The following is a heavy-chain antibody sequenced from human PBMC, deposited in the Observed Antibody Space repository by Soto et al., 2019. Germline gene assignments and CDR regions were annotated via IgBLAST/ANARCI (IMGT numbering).Heavy chain of an antibody. Sequence: GGSLRLSCAAFGFTISGKKYVAWVRQAPGKGLEWVSSLSGSGGTTYYADSVKGRFIISRDNSKNTLYLLMNSLRAEDTALYYCAKQRADYGSGADTFYFDSWGQGALVTVSS. CDR3: AKQRADYGSGADTFYFDS. D-gene: IGHD3-10*01. CDR1: GFTISGKKY. J-gene: IGHJ4*02. V-gene: IGHV3-23*01. CDR2: LSGSGGTT.